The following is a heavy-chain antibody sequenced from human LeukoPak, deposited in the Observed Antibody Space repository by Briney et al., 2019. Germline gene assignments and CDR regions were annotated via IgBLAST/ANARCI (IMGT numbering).Heavy chain of an antibody. J-gene: IGHJ6*02. Sequence: GGSLRLSCAASGFALSSHWMTWVRQVLGRGPEWVANVNRDGSETYYLDSVKGRFTISKDNAKNSLYLQMNSLRAEDTALYHCARNNGMDVWGQGTTVIVSS. V-gene: IGHV3-7*03. CDR3: ARNNGMDV. CDR1: GFALSSHW. CDR2: VNRDGSET.